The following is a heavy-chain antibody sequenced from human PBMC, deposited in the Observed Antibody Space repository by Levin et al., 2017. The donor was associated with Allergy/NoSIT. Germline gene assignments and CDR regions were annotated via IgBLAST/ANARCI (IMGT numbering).Heavy chain of an antibody. CDR2: ISGSGGST. V-gene: IGHV3-23*01. Sequence: GGSLRLSCAASGFTFSSYAMSWVRQAPGKGLEWVSAISGSGGSTYYADSVKGRFTISRDNSKNTLYLQMNSLRAEDTAVYYCASNYDFWTRLSFPDHPFDYWGQGTLVTVSS. CDR3: ASNYDFWTRLSFPDHPFDY. CDR1: GFTFSSYA. J-gene: IGHJ4*02. D-gene: IGHD3-3*01.